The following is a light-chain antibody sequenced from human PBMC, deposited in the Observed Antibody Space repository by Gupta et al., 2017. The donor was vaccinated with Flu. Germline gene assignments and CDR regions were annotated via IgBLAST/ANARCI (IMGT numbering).Light chain of an antibody. CDR3: CSYAGPTTWV. V-gene: IGLV2-23*02. J-gene: IGLJ3*02. Sequence: QSALTQPASMSGSPGQSITISGTGTNTDLGNYDLVSWYQQYPGRAPKLILYEVTKRPSGVSDRFSGSKSGNTASLTISGVQPDDEADYYCCSYAGPTTWVFGGGTKVTVL. CDR2: EVT. CDR1: NTDLGNYDL.